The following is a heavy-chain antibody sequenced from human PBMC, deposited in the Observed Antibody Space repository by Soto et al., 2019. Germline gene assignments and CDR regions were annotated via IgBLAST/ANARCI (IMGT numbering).Heavy chain of an antibody. D-gene: IGHD3-22*01. CDR1: GVTVSSYA. CDR3: ARDPSYYDSSGKLDY. CDR2: ISYDGSNK. V-gene: IGHV3-30-3*01. Sequence: GGSLRLCCAASGVTVSSYAMHWVRQAPGKGLEWVAVISYDGSNKYYADSVKGRFTISRDNSKNTLYLQMNSLRAEDTAVYYCARDPSYYDSSGKLDYWGQGTLVTVSS. J-gene: IGHJ4*02.